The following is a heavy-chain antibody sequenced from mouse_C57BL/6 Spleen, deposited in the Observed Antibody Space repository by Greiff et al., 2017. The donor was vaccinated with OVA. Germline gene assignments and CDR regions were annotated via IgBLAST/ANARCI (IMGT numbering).Heavy chain of an antibody. J-gene: IGHJ4*01. CDR2: INPGSGGT. CDR3: ARLADYGYYAMDY. V-gene: IGHV1-54*01. D-gene: IGHD2-4*01. CDR1: GYAFTNYL. Sequence: VKLMESGAELVRPGTSVKVSCKASGYAFTNYLIEWVKQRPGQGLEWIGVINPGSGGTNYNEKFKGKATLTADKSSSTAYMQLSSLTSEDSAVYFCARLADYGYYAMDYWGQGTSVTVSS.